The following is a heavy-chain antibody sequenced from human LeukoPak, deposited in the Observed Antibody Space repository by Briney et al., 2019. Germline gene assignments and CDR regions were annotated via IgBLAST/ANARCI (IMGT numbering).Heavy chain of an antibody. V-gene: IGHV1-46*01. D-gene: IGHD5-24*01. J-gene: IGHJ4*02. CDR3: AKDWGRLEMATIYDY. CDR2: IKPSGGGT. CDR1: SNSN. Sequence: ASVKVSCKASSNSNIHWVRQAPGQGPEWVGLIKPSGGGTFYAQRFQGRVTMTRDRSTSIVYMELSSLRSEDTAVYYCAKDWGRLEMATIYDYWGQGTLVTVSS.